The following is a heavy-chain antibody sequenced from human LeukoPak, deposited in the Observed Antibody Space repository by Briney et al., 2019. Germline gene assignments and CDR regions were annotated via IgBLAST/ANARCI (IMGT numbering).Heavy chain of an antibody. D-gene: IGHD6-13*01. CDR1: GFTFSTYW. V-gene: IGHV3-7*05. CDR3: AKPSRSSSNEY. CDR2: IKPDGSEE. Sequence: GGSLRLSCAASGFTFSTYWMAWARQAPGKGLEWVATIKPDGSEEYYVDSVKGRFTISRDNAKNSLYLQMNSLRAEDTAVYYCAKPSRSSSNEYWGQGTLVTVSS. J-gene: IGHJ4*02.